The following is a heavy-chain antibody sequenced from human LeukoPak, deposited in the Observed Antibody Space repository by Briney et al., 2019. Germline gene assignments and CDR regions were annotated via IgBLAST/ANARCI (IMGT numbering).Heavy chain of an antibody. Sequence: GGPLRLSCAASGFVFSDNTMHWVRQAPGKGLEWVAIISSNGDRVYYVDSLKGRFTVSRDNSKSTLYLQMNSLTTEDTATYCAREGGGYTTYEEDWGQGTLVIVSS. D-gene: IGHD2-2*02. V-gene: IGHV3-30-3*02. J-gene: IGHJ4*02. CDR3: REGGGYTTYEED. CDR1: GFVFSDNT. CDR2: ISSNGDRV.